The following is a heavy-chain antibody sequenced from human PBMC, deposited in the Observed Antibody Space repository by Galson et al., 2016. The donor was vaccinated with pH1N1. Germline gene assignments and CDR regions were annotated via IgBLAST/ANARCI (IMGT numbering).Heavy chain of an antibody. D-gene: IGHD3-10*01. CDR3: ARMGVASGGRYYYGMDV. J-gene: IGHJ6*02. CDR2: IDWDDEK. V-gene: IGHV2-70*04. Sequence: PALVKPTQTLTLTCTSSGFSLSTFGVRVSWIRQSPGKALEWLARIDWDDEKFYSPSLTTRLTISKDTSKDQVVLTMTNMDPVDTGTYYCARMGVASGGRYYYGMDVWGQGTTVTVSS. CDR1: GFSLSTFGVR.